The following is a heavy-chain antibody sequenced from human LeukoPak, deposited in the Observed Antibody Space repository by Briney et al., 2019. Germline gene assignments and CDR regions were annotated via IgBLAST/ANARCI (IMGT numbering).Heavy chain of an antibody. D-gene: IGHD3-10*01. CDR2: INPNSGGT. J-gene: IGHJ5*02. V-gene: IGHV1-2*02. CDR1: GYTFTGYY. Sequence: ASVKVSCKASGYTFTGYYMHWVRQAPGQGLEWMGWINPNSGGTNYAQKFQGRVTMTRDTSISTAYMELSRLRSDDTAVYYCARDSGETMVRGVNWFDPWGQGILVTVSS. CDR3: ARDSGETMVRGVNWFDP.